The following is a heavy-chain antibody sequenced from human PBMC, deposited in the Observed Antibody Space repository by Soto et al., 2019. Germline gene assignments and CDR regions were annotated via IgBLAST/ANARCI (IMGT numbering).Heavy chain of an antibody. Sequence: QVQLQESGPGLVKPSQTLSVTCTVSGGSVSSDDYSWSWIRQHPGKGLEWIGYIRDSGSTYYNPALEGRVTISVDTSKNQFSLRLRSVPAADTAVYYCASAMANYFDYWGQGTLVTASS. CDR3: ASAMANYFDY. D-gene: IGHD2-8*01. CDR2: IRDSGST. J-gene: IGHJ4*02. V-gene: IGHV4-31*03. CDR1: GGSVSSDDYS.